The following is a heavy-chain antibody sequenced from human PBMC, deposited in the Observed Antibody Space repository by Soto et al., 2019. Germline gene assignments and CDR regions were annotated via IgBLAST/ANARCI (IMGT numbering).Heavy chain of an antibody. CDR3: ARDVGVSSEGPGGIVYWFDP. CDR1: GGTFSSYT. D-gene: IGHD3-16*02. V-gene: IGHV1-69*08. J-gene: IGHJ5*02. Sequence: QVQLVQSGAEVKKPGSSVKVSCKASGGTFSSYTISWVRQAPGQGLEWMGRIIPILGIANYAQKFQGRVTITADKSTSTAYMELSSLRSEDTAVYYCARDVGVSSEGPGGIVYWFDPWGQGTLVTVSS. CDR2: IIPILGIA.